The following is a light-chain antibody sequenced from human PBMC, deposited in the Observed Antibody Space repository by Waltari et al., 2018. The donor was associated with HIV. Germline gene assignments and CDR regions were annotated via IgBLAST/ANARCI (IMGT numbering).Light chain of an antibody. Sequence: QSALTQPASVSGSPGQSITISCTGTSSDGGNYTYVSWYQQNPGKVPTLMIYDVSKRPSGVSNRLSGSKSGNTASLTISGLQAEDEADYYCCSYAGTNTYVFGSGTKVTVL. J-gene: IGLJ1*01. CDR3: CSYAGTNTYV. CDR1: SSDGGNYTY. V-gene: IGLV2-23*02. CDR2: DVS.